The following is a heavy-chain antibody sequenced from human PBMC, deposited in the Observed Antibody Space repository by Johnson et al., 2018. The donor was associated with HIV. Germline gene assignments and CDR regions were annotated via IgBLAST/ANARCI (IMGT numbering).Heavy chain of an antibody. J-gene: IGHJ3*02. Sequence: VQLVESGGGVVQPGGSLRLSCAASGFTFSSHGMHWVRQALGKGLEWVTFIRYDETNKYYADSVKGRFTISRDNSKNSLYLQMGSLRAEDMAVYYCAGGSWYSYGPQDAFDIWGQGTMFTVSS. V-gene: IGHV3-30*02. CDR3: AGGSWYSYGPQDAFDI. CDR1: GFTFSSHG. D-gene: IGHD5-18*01. CDR2: IRYDETNK.